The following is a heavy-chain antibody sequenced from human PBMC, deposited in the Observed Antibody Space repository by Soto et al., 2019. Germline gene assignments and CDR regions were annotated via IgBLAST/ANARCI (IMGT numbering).Heavy chain of an antibody. CDR2: IIPIFGTA. CDR3: ARDALYYYDRSGPDEEGPHDD. D-gene: IGHD3-22*01. CDR1: GGTFSSYA. J-gene: IGHJ4*02. V-gene: IGHV1-69*06. Sequence: QVQLVQSGAEVKKPGSSVKVSCKASGGTFSSYAISWVRQAPGQGLEWMGGIIPIFGTANYAQKFQGRVTITADKSTSTAYMELSSLRSEDTAVYYCARDALYYYDRSGPDEEGPHDDWGQGALVTVS.